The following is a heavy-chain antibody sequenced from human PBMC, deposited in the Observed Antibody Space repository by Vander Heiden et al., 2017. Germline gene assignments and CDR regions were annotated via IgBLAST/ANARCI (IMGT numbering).Heavy chain of an antibody. D-gene: IGHD1-26*01. CDR3: AKDKYSGSYPAAFDI. CDR1: GFTFDDYA. J-gene: IGHJ3*02. V-gene: IGHV3-9*01. CDR2: ISGNSGSI. Sequence: EVQLVESGGGWVQPGRSLRLSCAASGFTFDDYAMHWVRQAPGKGLEWVSGISGNSGSIGYADSVKGRFTISRDNAKNSLYLQMNSLRAEDTALYYCAKDKYSGSYPAAFDIWCQGTMVTVSS.